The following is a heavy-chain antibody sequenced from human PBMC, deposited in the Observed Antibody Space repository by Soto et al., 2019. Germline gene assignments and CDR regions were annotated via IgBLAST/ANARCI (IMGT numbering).Heavy chain of an antibody. CDR3: ARECRSTSCYTNWFDP. CDR2: IYTSGST. V-gene: IGHV4-4*07. Sequence: QVQLQESGPGLVKPSETLSLTCTVPGGSISSYYWSWIRQPAGKGLEWIGRIYTSGSTNYNPSLKSRVTMSVDTSKNQFSLKLSSVTAADTAVYYCARECRSTSCYTNWFDPWGQGTLVTVSS. J-gene: IGHJ5*02. D-gene: IGHD2-2*02. CDR1: GGSISSYY.